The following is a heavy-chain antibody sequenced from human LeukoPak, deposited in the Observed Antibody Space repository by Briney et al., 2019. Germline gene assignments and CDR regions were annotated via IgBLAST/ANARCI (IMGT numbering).Heavy chain of an antibody. J-gene: IGHJ2*01. CDR3: VKDGTVTTSSGYFDL. Sequence: EGSLRLSCSASGFTFSSYAMHWVRQAPRKGLEYVSAISSIGGSTYYADSVKGRFTISRDNSKNTLYLQMSGLRAEDTAVYYCVKDGTVTTSSGYFDLWGRGTLVTVSS. D-gene: IGHD4-17*01. CDR1: GFTFSSYA. CDR2: ISSIGGST. V-gene: IGHV3-64D*09.